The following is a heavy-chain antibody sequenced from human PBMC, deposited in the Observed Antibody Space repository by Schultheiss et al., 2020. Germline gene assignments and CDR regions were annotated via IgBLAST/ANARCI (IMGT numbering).Heavy chain of an antibody. J-gene: IGHJ6*02. Sequence: ASVKVSCKASGYTFTSYDINWVRQATGQGLEWMGWMNPNSGNTGYAQKFQGRVTMTRNTSISTAYMELSSLRSEDTAVYYCARDMRNGWYILGGMDVWGQGTTVTVSS. CDR3: ARDMRNGWYILGGMDV. CDR1: GYTFTSYD. V-gene: IGHV1-8*01. CDR2: MNPNSGNT. D-gene: IGHD6-19*01.